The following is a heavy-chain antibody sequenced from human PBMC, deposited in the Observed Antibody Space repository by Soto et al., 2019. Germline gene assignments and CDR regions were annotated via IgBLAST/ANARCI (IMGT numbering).Heavy chain of an antibody. CDR3: ARRGGGYSSSFSPVPLDY. CDR2: IWYDGSNK. Sequence: PGGSLRLSCAASGFTFSSYGMHWVRQAPGKGLEWVAVIWYDGSNKYYADSVKGRFTISRDNSKNTLYLQMNSLRAEDTAVYYCARRGGGYSSSFSPVPLDYWGQGTLVTVSS. V-gene: IGHV3-33*01. J-gene: IGHJ4*02. CDR1: GFTFSSYG. D-gene: IGHD6-6*01.